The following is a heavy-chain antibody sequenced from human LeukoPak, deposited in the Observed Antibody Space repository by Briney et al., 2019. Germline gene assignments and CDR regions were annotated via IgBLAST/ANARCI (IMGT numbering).Heavy chain of an antibody. J-gene: IGHJ6*03. V-gene: IGHV1-2*02. CDR3: ATLYSSSSRGGLYYYYYMDV. Sequence: ASVEVSCKASGYTFTGYYMHWVRQAPGQGLEWMGWINPNSGGTNYAQKFQGRVTMTRDTSISTAYMELSRLRSDDTAVYYCATLYSSSSRGGLYYYYYMDVWGKGTTVTVSS. D-gene: IGHD6-6*01. CDR1: GYTFTGYY. CDR2: INPNSGGT.